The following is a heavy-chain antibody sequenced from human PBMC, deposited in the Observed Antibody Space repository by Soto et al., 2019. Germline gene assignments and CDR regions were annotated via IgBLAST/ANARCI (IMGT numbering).Heavy chain of an antibody. CDR1: GFTFSGSA. V-gene: IGHV3-73*01. J-gene: IGHJ6*02. D-gene: IGHD3-10*01. Sequence: EVQLVESGGGLVQPGGSLKLSCAASGFTFSGSAMHWVRQASGKGLEWVGRIRSKANDYATTYAASVKGRFTISRDDPKNTAYLQMNSLKTEDTPVYYCTSLTYYFGSGRYGTDVWGQGTTVTVSS. CDR3: TSLTYYFGSGRYGTDV. CDR2: IRSKANDYAT.